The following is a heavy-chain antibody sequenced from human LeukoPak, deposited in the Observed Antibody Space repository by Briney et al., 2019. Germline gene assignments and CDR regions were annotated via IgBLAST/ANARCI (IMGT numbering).Heavy chain of an antibody. Sequence: KPSETLSLTCTVSGGSVRNFYWSWIRPPPGKGLGWIGYIYYSGSTNYNPSLKSRVTISVDTSKNQFSLKLSSVTAADTAVYYCARARVDYGDYSLDYWGQGTLVTVSS. V-gene: IGHV4-59*02. CDR2: IYYSGST. CDR3: ARARVDYGDYSLDY. CDR1: GGSVRNFY. J-gene: IGHJ4*02. D-gene: IGHD4-17*01.